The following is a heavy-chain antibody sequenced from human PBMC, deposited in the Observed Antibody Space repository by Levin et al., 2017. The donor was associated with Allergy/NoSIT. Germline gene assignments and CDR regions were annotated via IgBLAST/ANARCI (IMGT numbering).Heavy chain of an antibody. CDR1: GGSFSAYY. D-gene: IGHD2-2*01. CDR2: INHSGST. CDR3: ARGGSKNIVVVPAAPFDN. V-gene: IGHV4-34*01. Sequence: SQTLSLTCAVYGGSFSAYYWSWIRQPPGKGLEWIGEINHSGSTNYNPSLKSRLNITVDTPRNQISLSLRLVTAADTAVYYCARGGSKNIVVVPAAPFDNWGQGTLVTVSS. J-gene: IGHJ4*02.